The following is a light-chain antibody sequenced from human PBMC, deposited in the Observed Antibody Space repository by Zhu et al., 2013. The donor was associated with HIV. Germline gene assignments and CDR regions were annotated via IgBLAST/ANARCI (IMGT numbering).Light chain of an antibody. CDR2: GEN. V-gene: IGLV3-19*01. J-gene: IGLJ1*01. CDR3: HCRDSGNDGAL. CDR1: NLISYD. Sequence: SSELTQDPSVSVALGQTVKITCQGDNLISYDASWYQQRPGQAPILLVYGENRRPSGIPARFSGSRSGSTASLAISGAQAEDEAYYYCHCRDSGNDGALFGPGTKVT.